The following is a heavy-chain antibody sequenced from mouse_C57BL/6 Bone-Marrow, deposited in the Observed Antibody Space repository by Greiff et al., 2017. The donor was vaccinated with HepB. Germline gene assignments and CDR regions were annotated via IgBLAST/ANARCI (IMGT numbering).Heavy chain of an antibody. CDR2: INPSSGYT. Sequence: VQLQQSGAELAKPGASVKLSCKASGYTFTSYWMHWVKQRPGQGLEWIGYINPSSGYTKYNQKFKDKATLTAEKSSSTAYMQLSSLTYEDSAVYYCARFPSAYWGQGTTLTVSS. D-gene: IGHD3-2*02. V-gene: IGHV1-7*01. J-gene: IGHJ2*01. CDR1: GYTFTSYW. CDR3: ARFPSAY.